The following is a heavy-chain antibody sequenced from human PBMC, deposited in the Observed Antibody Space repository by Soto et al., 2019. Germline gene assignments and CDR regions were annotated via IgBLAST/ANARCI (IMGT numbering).Heavy chain of an antibody. J-gene: IGHJ4*02. CDR1: GASISTNNW. Sequence: ETLSLTCAVPGASISTNNWWSWVRQPPGKGLEWIGEVYHSGSTNCNPSLKSRVTISIDKSKNQFSLRLTSMTAADTAVYYCAVPGAGDFDYWSQGTLVTVSS. V-gene: IGHV4-4*02. CDR3: AVPGAGDFDY. D-gene: IGHD6-13*01. CDR2: VYHSGST.